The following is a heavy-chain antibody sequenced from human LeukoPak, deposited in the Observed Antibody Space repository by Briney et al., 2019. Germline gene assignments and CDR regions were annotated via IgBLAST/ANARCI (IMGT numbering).Heavy chain of an antibody. Sequence: ASVKVSCKASGYTFTSYGMSWVRLAPGQGLEWMGWISAYNGNTNYAQKLQGRVTMTTDTSTSTAYMELRSLRSDDTAVYYCARDRMGYYDSSGYCLFDYWGQGTLVTVSS. J-gene: IGHJ4*02. D-gene: IGHD3-22*01. CDR3: ARDRMGYYDSSGYCLFDY. CDR2: ISAYNGNT. CDR1: GYTFTSYG. V-gene: IGHV1-18*01.